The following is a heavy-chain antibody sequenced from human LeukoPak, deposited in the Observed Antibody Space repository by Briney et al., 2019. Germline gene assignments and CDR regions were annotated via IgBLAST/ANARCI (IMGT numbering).Heavy chain of an antibody. CDR2: IKQDGSEK. CDR1: GFTLSGYW. CDR3: ARVNRRSEYFDY. D-gene: IGHD1-14*01. Sequence: PGGSLRLSCAASGFTLSGYWMSGVRQAPGKGLEWVANIKQDGSEKYYVDSVKGRFTISRDNAKNSLYLQMNSLRAEDTAVYYCARVNRRSEYFDYWGQGTLVTVSS. J-gene: IGHJ4*02. V-gene: IGHV3-7*01.